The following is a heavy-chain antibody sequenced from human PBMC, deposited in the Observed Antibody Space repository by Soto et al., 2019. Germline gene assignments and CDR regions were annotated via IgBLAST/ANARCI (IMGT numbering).Heavy chain of an antibody. CDR2: INTGNGNT. V-gene: IGHV1-3*04. J-gene: IGHJ4*02. CDR1: GYTFTSYA. CDR3: ARGMATTRGD. Sequence: QVQLVQSGAEVKKPGASVKVSCKASGYTFTSYAMHWVRQAPGQRLEWMGWINTGNGNTKYSQKFQGRVTITRDTSASTASMELSSLRSEDTAVYYCARGMATTRGDWGQGTLVTVSS. D-gene: IGHD3-10*01.